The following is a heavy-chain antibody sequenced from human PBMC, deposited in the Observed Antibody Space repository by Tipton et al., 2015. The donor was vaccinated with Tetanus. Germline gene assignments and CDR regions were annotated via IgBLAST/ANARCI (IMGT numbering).Heavy chain of an antibody. V-gene: IGHV3-74*01. CDR3: AKDQRSSGWYAN. Sequence: GSLRLSCAASGFTFSSYWMHWVRQAPGKGLVWVSRINSDGSSTSYADSVKGRFTISRDNAKNTLYLQMNSLRAEDTAVYYCAKDQRSSGWYANWGQGTLVTVSS. CDR1: GFTFSSYW. D-gene: IGHD6-19*01. CDR2: INSDGSST. J-gene: IGHJ4*02.